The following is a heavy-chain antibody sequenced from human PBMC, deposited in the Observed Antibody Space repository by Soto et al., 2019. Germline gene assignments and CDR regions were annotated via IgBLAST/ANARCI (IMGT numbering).Heavy chain of an antibody. CDR3: VMVDKKITPTTQDV. D-gene: IGHD5-12*01. Sequence: VKLVQSGYEVKKPGASVKVSCKASGYIFVNYGIAWVRQAPGQGIEWMGWLSPYTGNTHSATKVQGRLTMTTDTTTSTAYMDLWSLSSDDTAVYYCVMVDKKITPTTQDVSTQGTTVTVSS. CDR2: LSPYTGNT. V-gene: IGHV1-18*01. J-gene: IGHJ6*02. CDR1: GYIFVNYG.